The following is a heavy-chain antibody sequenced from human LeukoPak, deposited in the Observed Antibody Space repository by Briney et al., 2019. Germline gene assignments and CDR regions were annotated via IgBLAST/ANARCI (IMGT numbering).Heavy chain of an antibody. CDR2: INPYGGST. J-gene: IGHJ4*02. D-gene: IGHD1-26*01. V-gene: IGHV1-46*01. CDR3: ARVILGATSDDAGFEY. Sequence: GASVKVSCKASGYSFTSYYIHWVRHAPGQGLEWMGIINPYGGSTTYAQKFQGRVTMTRDTSTSTVYMELSSLRSEDTAVYYCARVILGATSDDAGFEYWGQGTLVTVSS. CDR1: GYSFTSYY.